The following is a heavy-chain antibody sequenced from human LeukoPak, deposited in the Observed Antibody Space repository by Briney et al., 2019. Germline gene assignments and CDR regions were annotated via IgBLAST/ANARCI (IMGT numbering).Heavy chain of an antibody. CDR3: ARDAPQVPAAGVLAS. CDR2: MYSRGDT. D-gene: IGHD6-13*01. CDR1: GFTVSDNY. J-gene: IGHJ5*02. Sequence: PGGSLRLSCAASGFTVSDNYMSWVRQAPGKGLEWVSVMYSRGDTYYAKSVKGRFTFSRDISKNTLYLQMKGLRTEDTAMYYCARDAPQVPAAGVLASWGQGTLVIVSS. V-gene: IGHV3-53*01.